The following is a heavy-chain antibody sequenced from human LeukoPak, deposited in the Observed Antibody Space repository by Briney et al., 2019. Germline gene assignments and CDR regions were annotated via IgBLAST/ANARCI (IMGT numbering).Heavy chain of an antibody. V-gene: IGHV3-7*01. CDR2: INQDGGTK. CDR1: GFTFTTYY. J-gene: IGHJ4*02. Sequence: GGSLRLSCAASGFTFTTYYMTWVRQAPGKGLEWVASINQDGGTKYYVDSVKGRFTISRDNAINSVFLQMNSLRAEDTAVYYCARENWTNDFWGQGTLVTVSS. D-gene: IGHD1/OR15-1a*01. CDR3: ARENWTNDF.